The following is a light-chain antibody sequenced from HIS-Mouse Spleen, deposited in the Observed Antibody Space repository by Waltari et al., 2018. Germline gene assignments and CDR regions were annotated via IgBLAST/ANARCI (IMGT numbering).Light chain of an antibody. J-gene: IGLJ2*01. CDR1: ALPKKY. CDR2: EDS. Sequence: SYELTQPPSVSVSPGQTARITCSGDALPKKYAYWYQQKSGQAPVLVIYEDSKRPSGIPDGFSVSSSGTMATLTISGAQVEDEADYYCYSTDSSGNHRVFGGGTKLTVL. CDR3: YSTDSSGNHRV. V-gene: IGLV3-10*01.